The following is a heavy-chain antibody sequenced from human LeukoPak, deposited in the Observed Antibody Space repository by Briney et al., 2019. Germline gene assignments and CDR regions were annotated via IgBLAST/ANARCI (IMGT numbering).Heavy chain of an antibody. Sequence: ASVKVSCKASGYTFTGYYMHWVRQAPGQGLEWMGWINPNSGGTNYAQKFQGRVTMTRDTSISTAYMELSRLRSDDPAVYYCARHAVDTATTDYWGQGTLVTVSS. CDR1: GYTFTGYY. CDR3: ARHAVDTATTDY. CDR2: INPNSGGT. D-gene: IGHD5-18*01. J-gene: IGHJ4*02. V-gene: IGHV1-2*02.